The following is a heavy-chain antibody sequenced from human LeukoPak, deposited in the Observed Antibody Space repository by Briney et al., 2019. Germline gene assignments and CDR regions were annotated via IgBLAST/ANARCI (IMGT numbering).Heavy chain of an antibody. J-gene: IGHJ4*02. Sequence: PGRSLRLSCEASGFRFSTYWMHWVRQAPGKGLEWVSYISSSGNTKHYVDSVKGRFTISRDNAKNSVYLQMNSLRNEDTAVYYCARDLTSVPTRWGQGTLVTVSS. CDR1: GFRFSTYW. V-gene: IGHV3-48*02. D-gene: IGHD4-17*01. CDR2: ISSSGNTK. CDR3: ARDLTSVPTR.